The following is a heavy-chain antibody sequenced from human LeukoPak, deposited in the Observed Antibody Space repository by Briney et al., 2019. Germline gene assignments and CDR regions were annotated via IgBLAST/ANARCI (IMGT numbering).Heavy chain of an antibody. V-gene: IGHV3-11*04. D-gene: IGHD3-10*02. CDR3: AELGITMIGGV. CDR1: GFTFSDYY. CDR2: ISSSGTTI. Sequence: GGSLRLSGATSGFTFSDYYMSWIRRAPGNGLEWVSYISSSGTTIYYADSVKGRFTISRDNAKNSLYLQMNSLRAEDTAVYYCAELGITMIGGVWGKGTTVTISS. J-gene: IGHJ6*04.